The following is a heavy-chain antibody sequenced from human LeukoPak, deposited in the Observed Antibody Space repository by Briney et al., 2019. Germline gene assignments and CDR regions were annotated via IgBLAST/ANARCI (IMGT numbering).Heavy chain of an antibody. D-gene: IGHD2-15*01. V-gene: IGHV3-30*04. Sequence: PGGSLRLSCAASGFSFSSYAIHWVRQAPGRGLEWVAVISNDGRKQYYTDPVKGRFTISRDNSKNTLYLQMNSLRPEDTAVYYCARKFCSGGSCYELDYWGQGTLVTVSS. CDR2: ISNDGRKQ. J-gene: IGHJ4*02. CDR1: GFSFSSYA. CDR3: ARKFCSGGSCYELDY.